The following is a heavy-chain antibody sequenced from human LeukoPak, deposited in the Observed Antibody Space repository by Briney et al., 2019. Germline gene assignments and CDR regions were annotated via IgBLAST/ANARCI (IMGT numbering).Heavy chain of an antibody. Sequence: GGSLRLTCATSGFTFSNYWMSWVRQAPGKGLEWVANIKEDGSEKNYTVSRDNAKNSLYLQMNGLRGDDAAIYYCARDWGAAGLWDYWGQGTLVTVSS. D-gene: IGHD6-13*01. V-gene: IGHV3-7*05. CDR2: IKEDGSEK. CDR1: GFTFSNYW. J-gene: IGHJ4*02. CDR3: ARDWGAAGLWDY.